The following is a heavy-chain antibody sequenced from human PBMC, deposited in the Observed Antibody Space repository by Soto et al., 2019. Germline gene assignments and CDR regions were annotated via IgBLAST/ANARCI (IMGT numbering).Heavy chain of an antibody. CDR2: ILPVFRTP. CDR1: GGTFGDYG. D-gene: IGHD3-10*01. J-gene: IGHJ6*04. V-gene: IGHV1-69*01. Sequence: QMHLVQSGPEVRKPGSSVKVSCKASGGTFGDYGIDWVRQAPGHGLEWMGGILPVFRTPRNAQKFEGRVSLTVDEVTNAAFMELKSRRPEDKSTYYCARDDGEGGMAVWGKGTTVIVSS. CDR3: ARDDGEGGMAV.